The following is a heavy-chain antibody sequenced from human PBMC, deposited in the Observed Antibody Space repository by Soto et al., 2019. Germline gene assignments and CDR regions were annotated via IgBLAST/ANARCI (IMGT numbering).Heavy chain of an antibody. V-gene: IGHV1-18*01. J-gene: IGHJ6*02. Sequence: QVQLVQSGAEVKKPGASVKVSCKASGYTFTTYYISWVRQAPGQGLEWMGWISAYNGNTKYAQKLQGRVTMTTDTATSTADMELRSLRSDDTAVYYCARDNPPMGVWGQGTTVTVSS. CDR2: ISAYNGNT. CDR3: ARDNPPMGV. CDR1: GYTFTTYY.